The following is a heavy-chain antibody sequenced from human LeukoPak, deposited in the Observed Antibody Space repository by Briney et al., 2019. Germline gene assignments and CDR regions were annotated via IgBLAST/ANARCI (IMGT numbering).Heavy chain of an antibody. CDR2: INHSGST. D-gene: IGHD3-10*01. CDR1: GGSFSGYY. Sequence: PSETLSLTCAVYGGSFSGYYWSWIRQPPGKGLEWIGEINHSGSTNYNSSLKSRVTISVDTSKNQFSLKLSSVTAADTAVYYCARVDAMVRGATRYKNRNWFDPWGQGTLVTVSS. V-gene: IGHV4-34*01. J-gene: IGHJ5*02. CDR3: ARVDAMVRGATRYKNRNWFDP.